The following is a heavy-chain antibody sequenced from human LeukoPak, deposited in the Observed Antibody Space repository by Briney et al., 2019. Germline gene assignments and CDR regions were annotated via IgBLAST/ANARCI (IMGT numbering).Heavy chain of an antibody. CDR3: ARDSLYSSSWTLYYYYGMDV. CDR2: IYYSGST. J-gene: IGHJ6*02. V-gene: IGHV4-39*02. Sequence: PSETLSLTCTVSGGSISSSSYYWGWIRQPPGKGLEWIGSIYYSGSTYYNPSLKSRVTISVDTSKNQFSLKLSSVTAADTAVYYCARDSLYSSSWTLYYYYGMDVWGQGTTVTVSS. D-gene: IGHD6-13*01. CDR1: GGSISSSSYY.